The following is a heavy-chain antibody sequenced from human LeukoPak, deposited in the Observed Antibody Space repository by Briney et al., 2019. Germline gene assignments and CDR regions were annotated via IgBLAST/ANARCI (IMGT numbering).Heavy chain of an antibody. CDR1: GFIFSNYA. CDR3: AKAPPYTKYFDY. Sequence: GGSLRLPCAGSGFIFSNYAMSWVRQAPGQGLEWVSTISNSGDATFYADAVKGRFTISRDNSKNPLYLQMYSLRAEDTAIYYCAKAPPYTKYFDYWGQGTLLTVSS. D-gene: IGHD1-1*01. V-gene: IGHV3-23*01. CDR2: ISNSGDAT. J-gene: IGHJ4*02.